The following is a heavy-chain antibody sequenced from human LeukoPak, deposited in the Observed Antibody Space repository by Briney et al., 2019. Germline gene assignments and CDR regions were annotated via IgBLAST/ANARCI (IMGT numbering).Heavy chain of an antibody. J-gene: IGHJ3*02. Sequence: GGSLRLSCAASGFAFSGYGMYYVRQAPGKGLEWVAFIHYDGSKKYYADSVKGRFTISRDNAKNSLYLQMNSLRVEDTALYYCARVRSVGGNPHAFNIWGQGTMVTVSS. CDR1: GFAFSGYG. V-gene: IGHV3-30*02. CDR2: IHYDGSKK. CDR3: ARVRSVGGNPHAFNI. D-gene: IGHD4-23*01.